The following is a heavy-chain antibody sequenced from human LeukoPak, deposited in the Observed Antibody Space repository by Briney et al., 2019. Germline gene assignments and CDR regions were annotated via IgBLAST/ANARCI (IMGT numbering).Heavy chain of an antibody. CDR1: GGTFSSYA. Sequence: SVKVSCKTSGGTFSSYAISWVRQAPGQGLEWMGGIIPMFGTPNYAQKFQGRVTITADKSTSTAYMELSSLRSEDTAVYYCARDRELEARGWLDPWGQGTLVTVSS. J-gene: IGHJ5*02. V-gene: IGHV1-69*06. CDR3: ARDRELEARGWLDP. CDR2: IIPMFGTP. D-gene: IGHD3-10*01.